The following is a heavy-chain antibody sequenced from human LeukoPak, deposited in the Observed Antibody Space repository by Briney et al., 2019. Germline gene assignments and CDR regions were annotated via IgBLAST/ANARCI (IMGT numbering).Heavy chain of an antibody. V-gene: IGHV4-34*01. CDR1: GGSFSGYY. Sequence: SETLSLTCAVHGGSFSGYYWSWIRQSPGKGLEWIGEINHSGSTNYNPSLKSRVTISVDTSKNQISLKVNSVTAADTAVYYCARLAPMTTVTKIDYWGQGTLVTVSS. CDR2: INHSGST. D-gene: IGHD4-17*01. CDR3: ARLAPMTTVTKIDY. J-gene: IGHJ4*02.